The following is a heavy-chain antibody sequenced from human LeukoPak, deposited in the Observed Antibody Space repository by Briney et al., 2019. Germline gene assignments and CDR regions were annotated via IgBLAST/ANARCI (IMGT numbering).Heavy chain of an antibody. CDR3: ARVTLSIAVAAQDY. V-gene: IGHV4-39*07. CDR1: GGSISSSSYY. CDR2: IYYSGST. Sequence: SETLSLTCTVSGGSISSSSYYWGWIRQPPGKGLEWIGSIYYSGSTYYNPSLKSRVTISVDTSKNQFSLKLSSVTAVDTAVYYCARVTLSIAVAAQDYWGQGTLVTVSS. J-gene: IGHJ4*02. D-gene: IGHD6-19*01.